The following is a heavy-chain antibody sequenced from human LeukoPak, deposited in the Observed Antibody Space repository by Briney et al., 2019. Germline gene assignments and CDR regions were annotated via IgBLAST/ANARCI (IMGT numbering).Heavy chain of an antibody. V-gene: IGHV1-2*02. D-gene: IGHD3-22*01. CDR2: INPNSGGT. CDR3: ARHRDFDSTGYYYPLFDY. Sequence: GASVKLSCKASGYTFTGYYMHWVRQAPGQGLEWMGWINPNSGGTNYAQKFQGRVTTTRDTSISTAYMELSRLRSDDAALYYCARHRDFDSTGYYYPLFDYWGQGTLGTVSS. CDR1: GYTFTGYY. J-gene: IGHJ4*02.